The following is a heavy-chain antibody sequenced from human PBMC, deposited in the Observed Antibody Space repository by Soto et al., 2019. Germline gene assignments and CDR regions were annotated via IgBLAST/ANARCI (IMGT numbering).Heavy chain of an antibody. D-gene: IGHD5-18*01. Sequence: GVSLRLSCAASGFTCSGYTIHWVRQAPGKGLEWLALIWFDGSNKYYADSVKARLTISRANAKNTLYLQMNTLRAEATAVYYCARDLGYNYGHPFDYWGQGTLVTVSS. CDR3: ARDLGYNYGHPFDY. J-gene: IGHJ4*02. CDR1: GFTCSGYT. CDR2: IWFDGSNK. V-gene: IGHV3-33*01.